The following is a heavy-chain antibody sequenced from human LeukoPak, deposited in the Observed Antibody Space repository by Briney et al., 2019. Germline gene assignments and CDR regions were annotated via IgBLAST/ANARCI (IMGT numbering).Heavy chain of an antibody. CDR3: ARGPYCYYMDV. J-gene: IGHJ6*03. V-gene: IGHV4-59*01. CDR1: GGSISSYY. D-gene: IGHD2-15*01. Sequence: SETLSLTCTVSGGSISSYYYNWIRQPPGKGLEWIGYIYYSGSTNYNPSLKSRVTISVDTSKNQFPLKLSSVTAADTAVYYCARGPYCYYMDVWGQGTTVTVSS. CDR2: IYYSGST.